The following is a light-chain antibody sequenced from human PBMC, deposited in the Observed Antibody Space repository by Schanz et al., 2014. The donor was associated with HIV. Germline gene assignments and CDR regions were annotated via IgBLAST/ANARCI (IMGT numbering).Light chain of an antibody. V-gene: IGKV1-17*03. Sequence: DIQMTQSPSAMSASVGARVTITCRASQDIRNYLAWFQLKPGKVPKRLIYGASSLQSGVPSRFSGSGSGTDFILTISSLQPEDFATYYCLQHNSYPPTFGQGTKVEI. CDR1: QDIRNY. J-gene: IGKJ1*01. CDR2: GAS. CDR3: LQHNSYPPT.